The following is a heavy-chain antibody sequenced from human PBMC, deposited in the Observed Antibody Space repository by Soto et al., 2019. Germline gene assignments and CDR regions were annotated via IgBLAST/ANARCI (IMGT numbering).Heavy chain of an antibody. V-gene: IGHV4-31*11. D-gene: IGHD6-13*01. Sequence: QVQLQESGPGLVRPSQSLSVTCAVSGGSISNGGYYWSWIRQHPGKGLEWMGYTHYSGSTYYNPSLRSRLNISIDTSKNQFSLRVNSVTAADTAVYYCARAGGAGAGHDWFDPWGQGTLVTVSS. J-gene: IGHJ5*02. CDR2: THYSGST. CDR1: GGSISNGGYY. CDR3: ARAGGAGAGHDWFDP.